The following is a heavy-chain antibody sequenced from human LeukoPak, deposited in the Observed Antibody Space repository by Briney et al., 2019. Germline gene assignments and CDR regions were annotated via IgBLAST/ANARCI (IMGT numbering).Heavy chain of an antibody. V-gene: IGHV3-21*01. CDR2: ISSSSSYI. CDR1: GFTFTSYC. Sequence: GGSLRLSCAASGFTFTSYCVNWVRQAPGGGREWVSSISSSSSYIYYGDSVKGRFTISRDNAKNSLYLQMNSLRAEDTAVYYCARWDYGDQFFDYWGQGTLVTVSS. CDR3: ARWDYGDQFFDY. J-gene: IGHJ4*02. D-gene: IGHD4-17*01.